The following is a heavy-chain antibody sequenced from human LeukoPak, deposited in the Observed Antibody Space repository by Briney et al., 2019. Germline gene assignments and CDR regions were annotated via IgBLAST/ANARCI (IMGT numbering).Heavy chain of an antibody. J-gene: IGHJ4*02. D-gene: IGHD4-17*01. CDR1: GYTFTSYY. Sequence: ASVKVSCKASGYTFTSYYIHWVRQAPGQGLEWVGRINPNSGATHYPQKFQGRVTMTRDTSINTAYLELNSLRSDDTAIYYCARDEQGGTTGGLGYWGQGTLVTVSS. V-gene: IGHV1-2*06. CDR2: INPNSGAT. CDR3: ARDEQGGTTGGLGY.